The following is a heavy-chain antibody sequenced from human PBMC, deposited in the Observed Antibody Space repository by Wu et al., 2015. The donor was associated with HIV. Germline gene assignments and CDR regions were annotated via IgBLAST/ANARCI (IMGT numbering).Heavy chain of an antibody. D-gene: IGHD3-22*01. Sequence: QVRLVQSGAEVRKPGSSLKVSCKSSAGTFNTYGINWVRQAPGQGLEWMGRIIPKFGTVHYAQKLRDIVTITADTSTHTAYMELRSLRSEDTAIYFCATDRLTERYDSSGYYFRNPFDIWGQGTMVTVSS. CDR1: AGTFNTYG. J-gene: IGHJ3*02. CDR2: IIPKFGTV. CDR3: ATDRLTERYDSSGYYFRNPFDI. V-gene: IGHV1-69*13.